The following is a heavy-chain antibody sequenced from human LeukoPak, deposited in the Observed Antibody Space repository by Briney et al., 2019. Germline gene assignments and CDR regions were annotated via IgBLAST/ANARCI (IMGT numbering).Heavy chain of an antibody. Sequence: GESLKISCNGSKDTFDNYWIGWVRQMPGKGLEWMGIIYPDDSDTRYSPSFQGQVTISADKSISTAYLQWSSLKASDTAMYYCANTRFKNLFDAFDIWGQGTMVTVSS. J-gene: IGHJ3*02. V-gene: IGHV5-51*01. D-gene: IGHD1-14*01. CDR1: KDTFDNYW. CDR2: IYPDDSDT. CDR3: ANTRFKNLFDAFDI.